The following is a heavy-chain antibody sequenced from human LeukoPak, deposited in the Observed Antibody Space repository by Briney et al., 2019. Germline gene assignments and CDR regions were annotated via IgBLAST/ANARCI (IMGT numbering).Heavy chain of an antibody. CDR1: GYRFTSYW. CDR3: ARPFRDGYNPRTWFFDL. V-gene: IGHV5-51*01. Sequence: GESLKISCKGSGYRFTSYWIGWVRQMPGKGLEWMGIIYPGDSDTRYSPSFQGQVTFSADKSINTAYLQWNSLKTSDTAMYYCARPFRDGYNPRTWFFDLWGRGTLVTVSS. CDR2: IYPGDSDT. J-gene: IGHJ2*01. D-gene: IGHD5-24*01.